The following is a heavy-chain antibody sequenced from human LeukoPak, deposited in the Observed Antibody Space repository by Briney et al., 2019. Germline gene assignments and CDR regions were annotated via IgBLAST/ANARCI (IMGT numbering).Heavy chain of an antibody. Sequence: GGSLRLSCAASGFTFSSYALHWVRQAPGKGLEWVAATSYDGSNKYYTDSVKGRFTISRDNSKNTLYLEMNSLTAEDTAVYHCAKDNYGLTTVTPLRIYYYMDVWGKGTTVTVSS. CDR2: TSYDGSNK. V-gene: IGHV3-30-3*01. CDR3: AKDNYGLTTVTPLRIYYYMDV. CDR1: GFTFSSYA. D-gene: IGHD4-11*01. J-gene: IGHJ6*03.